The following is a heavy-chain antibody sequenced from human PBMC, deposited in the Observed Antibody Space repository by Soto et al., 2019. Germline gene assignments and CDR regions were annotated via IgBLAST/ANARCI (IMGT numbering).Heavy chain of an antibody. Sequence: GASVKVSCKASGYTFTSYDINWARQATGQGLEWMGWMNPNSGNTGYAQKFQGRVTMTRNTSISTAYMELSSLRSEDTAVYYCARGPLKRRGPHDYWGQGTLVTVSS. CDR2: MNPNSGNT. J-gene: IGHJ4*02. V-gene: IGHV1-8*01. D-gene: IGHD1-26*01. CDR1: GYTFTSYD. CDR3: ARGPLKRRGPHDY.